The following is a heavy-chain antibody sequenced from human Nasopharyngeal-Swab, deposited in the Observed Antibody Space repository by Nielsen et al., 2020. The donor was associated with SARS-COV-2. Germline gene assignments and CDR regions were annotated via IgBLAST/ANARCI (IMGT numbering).Heavy chain of an antibody. D-gene: IGHD5-12*01. V-gene: IGHV3-23*01. J-gene: IGHJ6*02. CDR3: AKDRDSGDDSDDYYHYYGMDV. CDR2: ISGSDYST. CDR1: GFTFNTYA. Sequence: GGSLRLSCAASGFTFNTYAISWVRQAPGKGLEWVSVISGSDYSTKYADSVKGRFTISKNTVNLQMNSLRAEDTAIYYCAKDRDSGDDSDDYYHYYGMDVWGQGTTVTVFS.